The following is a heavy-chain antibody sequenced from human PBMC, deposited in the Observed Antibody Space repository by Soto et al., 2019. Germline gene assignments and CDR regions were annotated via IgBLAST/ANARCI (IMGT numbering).Heavy chain of an antibody. D-gene: IGHD4-17*01. J-gene: IGHJ6*03. CDR1: GYSFSAYY. CDR3: ARESGGTTATLDYYYFYMDV. CDR2: INPNSGGT. V-gene: IGHV1-2*04. Sequence: QVQLLHSGDEVNKPGASVRVSCKASGYSFSAYYIHWMGQAPVQGVEWMGWINPNSGGTKFAQKCQGWVTMTRDTSISTAYMELSRLKSDDTAVYFCARESGGTTATLDYYYFYMDVWGKGTTVTVSS.